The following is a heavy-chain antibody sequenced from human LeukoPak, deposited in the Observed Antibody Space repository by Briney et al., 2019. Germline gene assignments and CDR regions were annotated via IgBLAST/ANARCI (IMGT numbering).Heavy chain of an antibody. CDR3: AREIPLIIAETPKDAFDI. CDR2: IIPIFGTA. J-gene: IGHJ3*02. D-gene: IGHD6-13*01. CDR1: GGTFSSYA. Sequence: ASVKVSCKASGGTFSSYAISWVRQAPGQGLEWMGRIIPIFGTANYAQKFQGGVTITTDESTSTAYMELSSLRSEDTAVYYCAREIPLIIAETPKDAFDIWGQGTMVTVSS. V-gene: IGHV1-69*05.